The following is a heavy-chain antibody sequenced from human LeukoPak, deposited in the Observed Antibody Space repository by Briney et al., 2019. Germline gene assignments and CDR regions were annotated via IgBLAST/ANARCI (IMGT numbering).Heavy chain of an antibody. CDR2: IIPIFGTA. Sequence: VASVKVSCKASGGTFSSYAISWVRQAPGQELEWMGGIIPIFGTANYAQKFQGRVTVTADESTSTAYMGLSSLRSEDTAVYYCASEGFGELPYYWGQGTLVTVSS. CDR3: ASEGFGELPYY. V-gene: IGHV1-69*01. J-gene: IGHJ4*02. D-gene: IGHD3-10*01. CDR1: GGTFSSYA.